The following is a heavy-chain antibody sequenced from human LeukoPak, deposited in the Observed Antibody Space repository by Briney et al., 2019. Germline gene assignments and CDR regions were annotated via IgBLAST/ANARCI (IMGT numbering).Heavy chain of an antibody. V-gene: IGHV3-23*01. CDR1: GFTFSSYA. CDR2: ISGSGGST. Sequence: GGSLRLSCAASGFTFSSYAMSWVRQAPGKGLEWVSAISGSGGSTYYADSVKGRFTIPRDNSKNTLYLQMNSLRAEDTAVYYCAKAHYDILTGYYKSGHYYFDYWGQGTLVTVSS. J-gene: IGHJ4*02. CDR3: AKAHYDILTGYYKSGHYYFDY. D-gene: IGHD3-9*01.